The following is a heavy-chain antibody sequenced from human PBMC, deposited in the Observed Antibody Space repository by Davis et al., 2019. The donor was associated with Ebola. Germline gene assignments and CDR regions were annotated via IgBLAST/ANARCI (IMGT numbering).Heavy chain of an antibody. D-gene: IGHD3-10*01. CDR2: IWYDGSNK. CDR1: GFTFSSYG. V-gene: IGHV3-33*01. J-gene: IGHJ4*02. CDR3: ARDLGYGSGSYIDY. Sequence: GGSLRLSCAASGFTFSSYGMHWVRQAPGKGLEWVAVIWYDGSNKYYADSVKGRFTISRDNSKNTLYLQMNSLRAEDTAVYYCARDLGYGSGSYIDYWGQGTLVTVSS.